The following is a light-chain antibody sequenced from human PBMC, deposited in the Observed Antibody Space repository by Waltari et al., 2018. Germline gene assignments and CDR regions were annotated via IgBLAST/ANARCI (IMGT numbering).Light chain of an antibody. CDR1: SLRTSY. CDR2: GKE. J-gene: IGLJ3*02. Sequence: SSELTQGPAVSVALGQTVKITCQGDSLRTSYARWYQLKPGQAPVLVLFGKEKRPSGIPDRFSGYSSGTTSSLTITGAQAEDEADYYCHSRNGRNNEVVFGGGTKLTVL. V-gene: IGLV3-19*01. CDR3: HSRNGRNNEVV.